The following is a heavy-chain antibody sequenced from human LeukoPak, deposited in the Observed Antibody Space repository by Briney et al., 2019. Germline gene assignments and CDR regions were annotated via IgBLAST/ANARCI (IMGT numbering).Heavy chain of an antibody. CDR1: GFTFSSYA. Sequence: GGSLRLSCAASGFTFSSYAMSWVRQAPGKGLEWVSGITPNGDTTGYADSVRGRFTISRDNAKNSLYLQMNSLRAEDTALYYCAKCTYYYGSGSYSDWGQGTLVTVSS. CDR2: ITPNGDTT. D-gene: IGHD3-10*01. J-gene: IGHJ4*02. CDR3: AKCTYYYGSGSYSD. V-gene: IGHV3-20*04.